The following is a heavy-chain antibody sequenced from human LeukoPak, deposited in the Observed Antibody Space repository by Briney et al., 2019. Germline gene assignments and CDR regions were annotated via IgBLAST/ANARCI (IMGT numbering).Heavy chain of an antibody. J-gene: IGHJ6*02. CDR3: ARERGDIVAF. CDR1: GFTFSSYW. D-gene: IGHD2-15*01. V-gene: IGHV3-7*03. CDR2: INQGGSDK. Sequence: GGSLRLSCTVSGFTFSSYWMSWVRQAPGKGLEWVANINQGGSDKSYVDSVKGRFTVSRDNAKKSLYLQMNSLRAEDTAVYYCARERGDIVAFWGQGTTVAVSS.